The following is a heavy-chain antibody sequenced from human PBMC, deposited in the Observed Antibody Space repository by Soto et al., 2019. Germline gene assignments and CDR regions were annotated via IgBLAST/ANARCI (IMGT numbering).Heavy chain of an antibody. D-gene: IGHD5-18*01. V-gene: IGHV4-4*01. J-gene: IGHJ6*02. CDR3: PRVWGGYSYGYYYYYGMEV. CDR2: IYHSGST. Sequence: PSETLSLTCAVSGGSISRSNWSRRVRQPPGKGLEWLGEIYHSGSTTYNPSLKSRVTISVDTSKNQFSLKLSCVTAADTAGYCWPRVWGGYSYGYYYYYGMEVGGQGPTSTVPS. CDR1: GGSISRSNW.